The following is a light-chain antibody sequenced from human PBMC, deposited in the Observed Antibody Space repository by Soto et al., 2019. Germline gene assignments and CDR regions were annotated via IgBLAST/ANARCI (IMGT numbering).Light chain of an antibody. Sequence: QSVVTQPPSASGTPGQRVTISCSGSSSNIGTNAVNWCQQLPGTAPRLLIYSNDQRPPGVPDRFSGSKSGTSASLGISGLQSDDEADYFCSSWDDSLSGVVFGRGTKLTVL. CDR2: SND. CDR3: SSWDDSLSGVV. J-gene: IGLJ2*01. V-gene: IGLV1-44*01. CDR1: SSNIGTNA.